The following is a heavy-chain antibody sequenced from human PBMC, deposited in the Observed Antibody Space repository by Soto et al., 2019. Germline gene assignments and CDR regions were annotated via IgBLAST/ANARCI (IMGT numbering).Heavy chain of an antibody. J-gene: IGHJ4*02. CDR2: IYYSGST. CDR3: ARDGSRYSYGL. V-gene: IGHV4-61*01. CDR1: GGSVSSGSYY. Sequence: QVQLQESGPGLVKPSETLSLTCTVSGGSVSSGSYYWSWIRQPPGKGLEWIGYIYYSGSTNYNPSLKSRVPISVDTSKNQFSLKLSSVTAADTAVYYCARDGSRYSYGLWGQGTLVTVSS. D-gene: IGHD5-18*01.